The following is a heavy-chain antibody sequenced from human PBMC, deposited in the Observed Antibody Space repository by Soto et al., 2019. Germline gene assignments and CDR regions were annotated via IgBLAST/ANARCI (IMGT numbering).Heavy chain of an antibody. CDR1: GFAVSSNY. CDR2: IYSGGNI. Sequence: EVQLVESGGGLIQPGGSLRLSCAVSGFAVSSNYMSWVRQGPGKGLEWVSHIYSGGNINYADSVKGRFTISRSASKNTLYLQMNSLSAEDTAVYFCARVDWKVGRDYWGQGTLVTVSS. V-gene: IGHV3-53*01. D-gene: IGHD2-21*01. J-gene: IGHJ4*02. CDR3: ARVDWKVGRDY.